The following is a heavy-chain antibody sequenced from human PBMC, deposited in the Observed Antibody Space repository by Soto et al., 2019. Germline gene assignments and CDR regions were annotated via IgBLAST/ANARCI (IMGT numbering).Heavy chain of an antibody. D-gene: IGHD4-17*01. CDR2: IYYSGST. Sequence: SETLSLTCTVSGGSISSSSYYWGWIRQPPGKGLEWIGSIYYSGSTYYNPSLKSRVTISVDTSKNQFSLKLSSVTAADTAVYYCATSTVTYLFFDYWGKGTLVTVSS. V-gene: IGHV4-39*01. CDR1: GGSISSSSYY. CDR3: ATSTVTYLFFDY. J-gene: IGHJ4*02.